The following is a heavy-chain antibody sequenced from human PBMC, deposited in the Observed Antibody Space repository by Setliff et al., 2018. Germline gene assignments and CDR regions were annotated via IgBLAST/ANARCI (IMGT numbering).Heavy chain of an antibody. CDR2: MYTSGTT. CDR3: ARGGGVAAAAWFDP. V-gene: IGHV4-4*08. J-gene: IGHJ5*02. Sequence: PSETLSLTCTVSGGSISSSYWSWIRLPPGKGLEWIGYMYTSGTTEYNPSLNSRVTMSLDTSKNQFSLNLSSVTAADTAVYYCARGGGVAAAAWFDPWGQGTLVTVSS. CDR1: GGSISSSY. D-gene: IGHD6-13*01.